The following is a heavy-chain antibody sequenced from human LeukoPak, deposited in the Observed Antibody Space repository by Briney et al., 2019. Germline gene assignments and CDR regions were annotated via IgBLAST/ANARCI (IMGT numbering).Heavy chain of an antibody. CDR2: INHSRST. Sequence: SETLSLTCAVPGGSTSSSNWWSWVRQPPGKGLEWIGEINHSRSTNYNSSLKSRVTISVDKSKNQISLKLSSVTAADTAVYYCARVTYSGYDSHFDYWGQGTLVTVSS. J-gene: IGHJ4*02. CDR3: ARVTYSGYDSHFDY. CDR1: GGSTSSSNW. V-gene: IGHV4-4*02. D-gene: IGHD5-12*01.